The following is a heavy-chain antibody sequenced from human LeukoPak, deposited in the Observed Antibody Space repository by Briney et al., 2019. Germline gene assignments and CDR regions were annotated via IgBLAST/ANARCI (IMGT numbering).Heavy chain of an antibody. V-gene: IGHV3-53*01. CDR2: TYSGGST. Sequence: GGSLRLSCAASGFTFSTYTMSWVRQAPGKGLEWVSATYSGGSTYYADSVKGRFTISSDNSKNTLYLQMNNLKAEDTADYYCARYDDYCSGSSRYGFFQYWGQGTLVTVSS. CDR1: GFTFSTYT. J-gene: IGHJ1*01. D-gene: IGHD2-15*01. CDR3: ARYDDYCSGSSRYGFFQY.